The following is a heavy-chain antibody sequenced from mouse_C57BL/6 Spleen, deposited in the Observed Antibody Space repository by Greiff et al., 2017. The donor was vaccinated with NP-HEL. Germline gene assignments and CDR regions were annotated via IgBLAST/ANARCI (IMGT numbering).Heavy chain of an antibody. J-gene: IGHJ4*01. CDR2: IYPSDSET. Sequence: QVQLQQPGAELVRPGSSVKLSCKASGYTFTSYWMDWVKQRPGQGLEWIGNIYPSDSETHYNQKFKDKATLTVDKSSSTAYMQLSSLTSEDSAVYYCARSGSSGYGAMDYWGQGTSVTVSS. V-gene: IGHV1-61*01. CDR3: ARSGSSGYGAMDY. CDR1: GYTFTSYW. D-gene: IGHD3-2*02.